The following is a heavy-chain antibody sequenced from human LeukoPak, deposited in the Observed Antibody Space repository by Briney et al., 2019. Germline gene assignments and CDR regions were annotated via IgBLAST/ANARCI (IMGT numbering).Heavy chain of an antibody. J-gene: IGHJ5*02. CDR3: ASVTRSSGWSNWFDP. CDR2: ISAYNGNT. D-gene: IGHD6-19*01. CDR1: GYTFTSYA. Sequence: ASVKVSCKASGYTFTSYAITWVRQAPGQGLEWMRWISAYNGNTNYAQNLQGRVTMTTDTSTSTAYMELRSLRSDDTAVYYCASVTRSSGWSNWFDPWGQGTLVTVSS. V-gene: IGHV1-18*01.